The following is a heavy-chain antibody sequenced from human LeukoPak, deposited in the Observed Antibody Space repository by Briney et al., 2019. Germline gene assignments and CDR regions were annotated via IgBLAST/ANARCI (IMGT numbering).Heavy chain of an antibody. V-gene: IGHV3-21*01. CDR1: GFTFSSYS. CDR3: TRATESRADFDY. CDR2: ISSSSSYI. D-gene: IGHD3-10*01. Sequence: PGGSLRLSCAASGFTFSSYSMNWVRQAPGKGLEWVSSISSSSSYIYYADSVKGRFTISRDNAKNSLYLQMNSLRAEDTAVYYCTRATESRADFDYWGQGTLVTASS. J-gene: IGHJ4*02.